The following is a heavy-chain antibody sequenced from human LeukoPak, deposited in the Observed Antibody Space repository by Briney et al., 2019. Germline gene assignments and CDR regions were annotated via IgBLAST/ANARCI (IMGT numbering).Heavy chain of an antibody. CDR3: AREKDFWFDS. J-gene: IGHJ5*01. Sequence: GGSLRLSCAASGFTFSNYWMHWVRQVPGKGLVWVARIYGDGSLSFYADSVKGRFTISRDNAKNTLFLQMDSLRVGDTAVYYFAREKDFWFDSWGQGILVTVSS. D-gene: IGHD3-3*01. V-gene: IGHV3-74*01. CDR2: IYGDGSLS. CDR1: GFTFSNYW.